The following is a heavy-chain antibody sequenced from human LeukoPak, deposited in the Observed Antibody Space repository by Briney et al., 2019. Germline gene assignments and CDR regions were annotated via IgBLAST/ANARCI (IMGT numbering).Heavy chain of an antibody. V-gene: IGHV3-11*01. CDR3: ARTPFSSSWFDP. D-gene: IGHD6-6*01. CDR1: GFTFSDHY. Sequence: GGSLRLSCAASGFTFSDHYMSWIRQAPGKGLEWVSYISSSGSTIYYADPVKGRFTTSRDNAKNSLYLQMNSLRAEDTAVYYCARTPFSSSWFDPWGQGTLVTVSS. J-gene: IGHJ5*02. CDR2: ISSSGSTI.